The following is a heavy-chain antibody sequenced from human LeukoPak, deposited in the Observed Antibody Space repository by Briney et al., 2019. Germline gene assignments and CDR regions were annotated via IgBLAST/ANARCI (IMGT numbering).Heavy chain of an antibody. Sequence: PGGSLRLSCAASGFTFGSYGMSWVHQAPGKGLEWVSFITPNADRTSYADSVEGRFTISRDNPRNTLYMQMNSLRDEDTGLYYDGSGYWVQWGQGTLVTVSS. V-gene: IGHV3-23*01. D-gene: IGHD3-22*01. CDR2: ITPNADRT. J-gene: IGHJ1*01. CDR3: GSGYWVQ. CDR1: GFTFGSYG.